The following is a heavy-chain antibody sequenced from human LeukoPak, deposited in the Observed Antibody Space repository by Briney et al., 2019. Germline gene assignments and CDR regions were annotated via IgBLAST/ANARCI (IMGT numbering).Heavy chain of an antibody. D-gene: IGHD6-19*01. CDR2: INHSGST. Sequence: SETLSLTCAVYGGSFSGYYWSWIRQPPGKGLEWIGEINHSGSTNYNPSLKSRVTISVDTSKNQFSLKLSSVTAADTAVYYCASVSSSGWYRSDYWGQGTLVTVSS. CDR3: ASVSSSGWYRSDY. V-gene: IGHV4-34*01. J-gene: IGHJ4*02. CDR1: GGSFSGYY.